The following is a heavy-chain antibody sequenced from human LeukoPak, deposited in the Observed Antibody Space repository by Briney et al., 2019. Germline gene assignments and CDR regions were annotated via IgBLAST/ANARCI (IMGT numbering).Heavy chain of an antibody. V-gene: IGHV4-34*01. CDR1: GGSFSGYY. CDR2: INHSGST. J-gene: IGHJ6*02. D-gene: IGHD6-19*01. Sequence: SETLSLTCAVYGGSFSGYYWSWIRRPPGKGLEWIGEINHSGSTNYNPSLKSRVTISVDTSKNQFSLKLSSVTAADTAVYYCARDSGWLGSYYYGMDVWGQGTTVTVSS. CDR3: ARDSGWLGSYYYGMDV.